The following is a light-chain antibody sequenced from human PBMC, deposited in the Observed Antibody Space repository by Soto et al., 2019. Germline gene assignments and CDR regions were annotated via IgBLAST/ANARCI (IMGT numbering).Light chain of an antibody. CDR1: SFNIGFNY. CDR3: AAWDDSLSGGV. Sequence: VLTQPPSASGTPGQTVTISCSGSSFNIGFNYVYWYQQLPGMAPKLLIHSNDERPSGVPDRFSGSKSGTSASLAISGLRSEDEAEYYCAAWDDSLSGGVFGTGTKLTVL. V-gene: IGLV1-47*02. J-gene: IGLJ1*01. CDR2: SND.